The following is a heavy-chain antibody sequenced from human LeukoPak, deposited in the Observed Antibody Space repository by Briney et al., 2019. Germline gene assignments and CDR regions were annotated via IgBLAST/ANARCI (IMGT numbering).Heavy chain of an antibody. CDR3: AQQVGYCSSGSCYFTY. Sequence: ETLSLTCAVYGGSFSGYYWSWIRQPPGKGLEWVSAISNTGGSTYYADSVKGRFTISRDKSKNTLSLQMNSLRAEDTAVYYCAQQVGYCSSGSCYFTYWGQGTLVTVSS. CDR2: ISNTGGST. J-gene: IGHJ1*01. CDR1: GGSFSGYY. V-gene: IGHV3-23*01. D-gene: IGHD2-15*01.